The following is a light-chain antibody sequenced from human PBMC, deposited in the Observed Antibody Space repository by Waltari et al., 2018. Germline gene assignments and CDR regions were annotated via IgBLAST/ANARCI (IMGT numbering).Light chain of an antibody. V-gene: IGLV2-14*01. Sequence: QSALTQPASVSGSPGQSITISCTGTSGDIGGLNFVSWHQQHPGQPPKLLIFEVPNPPPGVSGRLSGSKSGNTASLTISGLQAEDEADYYCSSYSSNGPWVFGGGTNVTVL. CDR3: SSYSSNGPWV. CDR1: SGDIGGLNF. CDR2: EVP. J-gene: IGLJ3*02.